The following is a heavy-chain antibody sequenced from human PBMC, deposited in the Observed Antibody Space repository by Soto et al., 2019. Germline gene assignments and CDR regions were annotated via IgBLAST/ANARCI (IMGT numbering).Heavy chain of an antibody. CDR1: GFTFSSYS. Sequence: PGGSLRLSCAASGFTFSSYSMNWVRQAPGKGLEWVSYISSSSSTIYYADSVKGRFTISRDNAKNSLYLQMNSLRAEDTAVYYCARVIPARSVWFDPWGQGTLVTVSS. V-gene: IGHV3-48*01. CDR3: ARVIPARSVWFDP. J-gene: IGHJ5*02. CDR2: ISSSSSTI. D-gene: IGHD6-13*01.